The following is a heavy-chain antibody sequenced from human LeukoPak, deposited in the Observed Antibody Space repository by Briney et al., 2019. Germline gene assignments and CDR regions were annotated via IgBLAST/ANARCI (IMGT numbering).Heavy chain of an antibody. V-gene: IGHV4-39*01. Sequence: SETLSLTCTVSGGSISSSSYYWGWIRQPPGKGLAWIGSIYYSGSTYYNPSLKSRVIISVDTSKNQFSLKLSSVTAADTAVYYCARHRVVTHADAFDIWGQGTMVTVSS. CDR3: ARHRVVTHADAFDI. CDR2: IYYSGST. D-gene: IGHD3-3*01. CDR1: GGSISSSSYY. J-gene: IGHJ3*02.